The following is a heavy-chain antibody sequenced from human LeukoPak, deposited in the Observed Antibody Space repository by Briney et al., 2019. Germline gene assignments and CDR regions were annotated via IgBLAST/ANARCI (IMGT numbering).Heavy chain of an antibody. CDR1: GGSISSGDYY. CDR3: ARYYYGSGSYYNSLDNWFDP. V-gene: IGHV4-30-4*01. J-gene: IGHJ5*02. Sequence: SETLSLTCTVSGGSISSGDYYWSWIRQPPGKGLEWIGYIYYSGSTYYNPSLKSRVTISVDTSKNQFSLKLSSATAADTAVYYCARYYYGSGSYYNSLDNWFDPWGQGTLVTVSS. CDR2: IYYSGST. D-gene: IGHD3-10*01.